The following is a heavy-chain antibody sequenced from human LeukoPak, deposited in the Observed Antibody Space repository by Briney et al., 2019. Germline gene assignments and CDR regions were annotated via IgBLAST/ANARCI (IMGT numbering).Heavy chain of an antibody. CDR2: INSDGSST. CDR1: GFSFSIYW. D-gene: IGHD3-3*01. J-gene: IGHJ3*02. Sequence: GGSLRLSCAASGFSFSIYWLHWIRQAPGKGLVWVSRINSDGSSTSYADSVRGRFTISRDYAKNTLYLQMNSLRADDTAVYYCARDEDWSGYYGAFDIWGQGTMVTVSS. CDR3: ARDEDWSGYYGAFDI. V-gene: IGHV3-74*01.